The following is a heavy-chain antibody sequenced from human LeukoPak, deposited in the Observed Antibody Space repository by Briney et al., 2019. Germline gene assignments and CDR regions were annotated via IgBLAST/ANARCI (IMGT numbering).Heavy chain of an antibody. CDR3: ASGSYAYYYMDV. Sequence: PSETLSLTCAVYGGSFSGYYWSWIRQPPGKGLEWIGEINHSGSTNYNPSLKSRVTISVDTSKNQFSLKLSSVTAADTAVYYCASGSYAYYYMDVWGKGTTVTVSS. D-gene: IGHD1-26*01. J-gene: IGHJ6*03. CDR2: INHSGST. CDR1: GGSFSGYY. V-gene: IGHV4-34*01.